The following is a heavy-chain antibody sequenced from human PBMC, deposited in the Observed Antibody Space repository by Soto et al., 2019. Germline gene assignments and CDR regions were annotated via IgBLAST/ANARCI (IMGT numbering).Heavy chain of an antibody. Sequence: GGSLRLSCAASGFTFSSYSMNWVRQAPGKGLEWVSSISSSSSYIYYADSVKGRFTISRDNAKNSLYLQMNSLRAEDTAVYYCARGPPYYGDYSYYYYYYGMDVWGQGTTVTVSS. CDR2: ISSSSSYI. J-gene: IGHJ6*02. V-gene: IGHV3-21*01. CDR3: ARGPPYYGDYSYYYYYYGMDV. D-gene: IGHD4-17*01. CDR1: GFTFSSYS.